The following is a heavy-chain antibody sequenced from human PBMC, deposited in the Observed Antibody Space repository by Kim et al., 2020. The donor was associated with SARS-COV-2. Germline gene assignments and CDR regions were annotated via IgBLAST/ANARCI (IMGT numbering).Heavy chain of an antibody. V-gene: IGHV1-18*01. CDR3: AREGIVVVSAVRYYGMDV. CDR1: GYTFTSYG. CDR2: ISAYNSNT. J-gene: IGHJ6*02. D-gene: IGHD2-2*01. Sequence: ASVKVSCKASGYTFTSYGISWVRQAPGQGLEWMGWISAYNSNTNYAQNLQGGVTMTTDTSTRTVYMELRSLRSDDTAVYYCAREGIVVVSAVRYYGMDVWGQGTTVTVSS.